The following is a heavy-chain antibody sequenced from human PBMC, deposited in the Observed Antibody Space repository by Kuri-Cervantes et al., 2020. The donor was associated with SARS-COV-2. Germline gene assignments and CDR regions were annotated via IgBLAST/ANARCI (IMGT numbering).Heavy chain of an antibody. Sequence: GESLKISCAASGFPFRSYWMHWVRQAPGKGLVWFSHINNDGSSTNYADSVKGRFTISRDNAKNTLYLQMNSLRAEDTAVYYCARDGGYSHGYQDYWGQGTLVTVSS. CDR1: GFPFRSYW. CDR2: INNDGSST. V-gene: IGHV3-74*01. CDR3: ARDGGYSHGYQDY. D-gene: IGHD5-18*01. J-gene: IGHJ4*02.